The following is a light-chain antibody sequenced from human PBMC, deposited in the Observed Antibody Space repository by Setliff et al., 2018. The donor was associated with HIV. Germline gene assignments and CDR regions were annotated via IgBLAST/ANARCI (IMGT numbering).Light chain of an antibody. CDR1: ASNIGANT. CDR3: STWDDNLNAKV. Sequence: QSVLTQPPSASGTPGQRVTISCSGSASNIGANTVTWYQQFPGTAPQLLIYINDHRPSGVPHRFSASKSGTTASLAISGLQPEDEADYYCSTWDDNLNAKVFGSGTKVTVL. J-gene: IGLJ1*01. CDR2: IND. V-gene: IGLV1-44*01.